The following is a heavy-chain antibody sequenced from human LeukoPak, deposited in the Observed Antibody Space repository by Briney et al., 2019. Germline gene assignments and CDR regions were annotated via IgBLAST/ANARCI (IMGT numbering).Heavy chain of an antibody. CDR2: INTDGSST. CDR1: GFTFSSYA. Sequence: GGSLRLSCAASGFTFSSYAMHWVRQAPGKGLEWVSRINTDGSSTSYADSVKGRFTISRDNAKNTLYLQMNSLRAEDTAVYFCTRVGYCATTSCRTAFDIWGQGTTVTVS. D-gene: IGHD2-2*03. CDR3: TRVGYCATTSCRTAFDI. J-gene: IGHJ3*02. V-gene: IGHV3-74*01.